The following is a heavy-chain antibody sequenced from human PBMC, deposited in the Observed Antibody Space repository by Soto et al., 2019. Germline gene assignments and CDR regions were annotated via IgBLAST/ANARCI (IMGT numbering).Heavy chain of an antibody. V-gene: IGHV3-30*03. CDR2: ISYDGSNK. CDR3: ATDTASSTALDY. J-gene: IGHJ4*02. CDR1: GFTFSSYG. Sequence: QVQLVESGGGVVQPGRSLRLSCAASGFTFSSYGMHWVRQAPGKGLEWVAVISYDGSNKYYADSVKGRFTISRDNSKNTLYLQMNSLRAEDTAVYYCATDTASSTALDYWGQGTLVTVSS. D-gene: IGHD6-13*01.